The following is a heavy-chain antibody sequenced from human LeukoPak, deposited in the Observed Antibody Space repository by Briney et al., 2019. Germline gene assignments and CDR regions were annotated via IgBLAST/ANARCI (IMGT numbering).Heavy chain of an antibody. CDR3: AKDPPGVPG. V-gene: IGHV3-30*18. D-gene: IGHD2-2*01. J-gene: IGHJ4*02. CDR2: ISYDGTNK. Sequence: QPGRSLRLSCAASGFIFSTYGMHWVRQAPGKGLEWVAVISYDGTNKYYADSVKGRFAISRDNAKNTLYLQVNSLRAEDTAFYYCAKDPPGVPGWGQGTLVTVSS. CDR1: GFIFSTYG.